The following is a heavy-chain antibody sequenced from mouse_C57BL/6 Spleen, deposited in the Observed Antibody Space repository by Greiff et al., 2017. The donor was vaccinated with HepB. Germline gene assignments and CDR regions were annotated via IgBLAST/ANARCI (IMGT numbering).Heavy chain of an antibody. D-gene: IGHD1-1*01. J-gene: IGHJ4*01. Sequence: EVQLQQSGPELVKPGASVKIPCKASEYTFTDYNMDWVKQSHGKSLEWIGDINPNNGGTIYNQKFKGKATLTVDKSSSTAYMELRSLTSEDTAVYYCARSDTTVVGAMDYWGQGTSVTVSS. CDR2: INPNNGGT. V-gene: IGHV1-18*01. CDR3: ARSDTTVVGAMDY. CDR1: EYTFTDYN.